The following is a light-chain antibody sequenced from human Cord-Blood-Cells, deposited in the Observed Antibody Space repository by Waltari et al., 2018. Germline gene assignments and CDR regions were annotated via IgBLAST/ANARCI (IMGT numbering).Light chain of an antibody. V-gene: IGLV2-23*01. CDR2: QRS. CDR3: CSYAASSSLYV. J-gene: IGLJ1*01. CDR1: SSDVGRYSL. Sequence: QFALIQRDSVSGSPGQTLTISCTGSSSDVGRYSLVPCYHQHAGKAPNLMIYQRSKRPSGVSNRFSGSKSGNTASLTISGLQAEDEADYYCCSYAASSSLYVFGTGTNATVL.